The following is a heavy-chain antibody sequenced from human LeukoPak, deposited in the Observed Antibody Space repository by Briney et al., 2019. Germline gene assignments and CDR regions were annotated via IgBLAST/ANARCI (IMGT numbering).Heavy chain of an antibody. D-gene: IGHD3-3*01. J-gene: IGHJ4*02. CDR3: ARVTRFFFSD. CDR2: IYYSGSA. V-gene: IGHV4-59*01. CDR1: GCSISSYY. Sequence: PSETLSLTCTVSGCSISSYYWSWVRQPPGKGLEWIGYIYYSGSANYNPHLKRRVTISVDTSKNQFSLKLSSVTAADTAVYYCARVTRFFFSDWGQGTLVTVSS.